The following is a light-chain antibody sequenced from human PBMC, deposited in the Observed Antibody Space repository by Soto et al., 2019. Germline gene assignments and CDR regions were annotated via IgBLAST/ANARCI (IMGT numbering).Light chain of an antibody. J-gene: IGKJ4*01. CDR3: QQYNIYPLT. CDR1: KDINSY. CDR2: AAS. Sequence: DVQMTQSPSSLSASVGDRVTITCRVSKDINSYLAWYQQKPGNAPKSLIYAASSLQTGVPSRFSGSESGTEFTLTINNLQPEDSATYYCQQYNIYPLTFGGGTKVEIK. V-gene: IGKV1D-16*01.